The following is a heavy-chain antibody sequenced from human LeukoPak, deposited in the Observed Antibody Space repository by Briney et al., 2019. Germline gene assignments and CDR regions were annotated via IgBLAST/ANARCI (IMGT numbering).Heavy chain of an antibody. CDR1: GFTFSSYA. J-gene: IGHJ3*02. Sequence: GGSLRLSCAASGFTFSSYAMTWVRQAPGKGLEWVSAISGSGSTTYYADSVKGRFTISRDNSKNTLYLQMNSLRAEDTAVYYCASLYDSSGYPHAFDIWGQGTMVTVSS. CDR3: ASLYDSSGYPHAFDI. V-gene: IGHV3-23*01. CDR2: ISGSGSTT. D-gene: IGHD3-22*01.